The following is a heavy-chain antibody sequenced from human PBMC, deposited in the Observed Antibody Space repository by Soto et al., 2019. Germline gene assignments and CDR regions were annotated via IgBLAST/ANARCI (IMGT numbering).Heavy chain of an antibody. V-gene: IGHV1-3*01. CDR3: ATVVPATNYYYYYGMDV. CDR2: INAGNGNT. J-gene: IGHJ6*02. Sequence: QVQLVQSGAEVKKPGASVKVSCKASGYTFTSYAMHWVRQAPGQRLEWMGWINAGNGNTKYSQKFQGRVTITRDTSESTAYMELSSLRSEDTAVYYCATVVPATNYYYYYGMDVWGQGTTVTVSS. CDR1: GYTFTSYA. D-gene: IGHD2-2*01.